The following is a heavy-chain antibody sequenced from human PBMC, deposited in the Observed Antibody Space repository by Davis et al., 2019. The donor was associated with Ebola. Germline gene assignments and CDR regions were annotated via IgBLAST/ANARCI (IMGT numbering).Heavy chain of an antibody. Sequence: SLKISCAASGFTFNDYAMHWVRQAPGKGLEWVSGINWNSGVIDYADSVKGRFSISRDNAKNSLFLQVNSLRPEDTAFYYCARLGAYGDDPPIWGQGTIVTVAS. CDR1: GFTFNDYA. V-gene: IGHV3-9*01. J-gene: IGHJ3*02. CDR2: INWNSGVI. CDR3: ARLGAYGDDPPI. D-gene: IGHD4-17*01.